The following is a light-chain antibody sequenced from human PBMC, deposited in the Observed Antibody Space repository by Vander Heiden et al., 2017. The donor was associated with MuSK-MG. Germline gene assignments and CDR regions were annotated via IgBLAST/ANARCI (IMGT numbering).Light chain of an antibody. CDR3: QSYDKSLSGVL. CDR1: SSNIGAGYD. Sequence: SLLIQPLPVCCPLGQGIIISRTGSSSNIGAGYDVHWHQQLPGKAPKLLIYGSNNRPSGVPDRFSGSKSGTSASLAITGLQAEDEADYYCQSYDKSLSGVLFGGGTKLTVL. J-gene: IGLJ2*01. CDR2: GSN. V-gene: IGLV1-40*01.